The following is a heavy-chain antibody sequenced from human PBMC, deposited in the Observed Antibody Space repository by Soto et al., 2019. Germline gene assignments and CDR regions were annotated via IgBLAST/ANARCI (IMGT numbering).Heavy chain of an antibody. J-gene: IGHJ5*02. Sequence: SETLSLSCAVYGGSFSGYYWSWIRQPPGKGLEWIGEINHSGSTNYNPSLKSRVTISVDTSKNQFSLKLSSVTAADTAVYYCARCPYHAFWSVYYHSTCFAPWGQGTLVTVSS. D-gene: IGHD3-3*01. CDR1: GGSFSGYY. CDR3: ARCPYHAFWSVYYHSTCFAP. V-gene: IGHV4-34*01. CDR2: INHSGST.